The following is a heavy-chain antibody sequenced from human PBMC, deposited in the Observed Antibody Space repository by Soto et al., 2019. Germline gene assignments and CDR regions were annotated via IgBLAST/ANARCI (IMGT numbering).Heavy chain of an antibody. CDR1: GFSFSNRN. CDR3: ARSGDYRLDC. CDR2: ISTSGSSI. D-gene: IGHD2-15*01. J-gene: IGHJ4*02. V-gene: IGHV3-48*01. Sequence: EVQLVESGGGLVQPGGSLRLSCAASGFSFSNRNMNWVRQAPGKGLEWISYISTSGSSIYYADSVKGRFTISRDNAKNSLYLQMNSLRAEDTAVYYCARSGDYRLDCWGQGTLVTVSS.